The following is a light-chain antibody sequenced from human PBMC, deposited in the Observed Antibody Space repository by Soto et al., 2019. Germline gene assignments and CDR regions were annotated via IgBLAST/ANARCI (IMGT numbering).Light chain of an antibody. V-gene: IGKV3-15*01. CDR2: DAS. CDR3: QHYTNWSLT. Sequence: EIVMTQSPATLSMSPGDRATLSCRASHSVDSRLAWYQQKPGQSPRLLIYDASTRAPGLPARFVGSGSGTEFSHTISSLQAEDFSVHYCQHYTNWSLTFGEGTKV. CDR1: HSVDSR. J-gene: IGKJ4*01.